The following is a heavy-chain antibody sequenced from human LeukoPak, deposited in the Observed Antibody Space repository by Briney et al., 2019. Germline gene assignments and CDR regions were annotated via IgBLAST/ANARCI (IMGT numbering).Heavy chain of an antibody. J-gene: IGHJ4*02. Sequence: SVKVSCKASGYTFTSYGISWVRQAPGQGLEWMGRIIPIFGTANYAQKFQGRVTITTDESTSTAYMELSSLRSEDTAVYYCARPGGGYNLPLDYWGQGTLVTVSS. CDR3: ARPGGGYNLPLDY. CDR2: IIPIFGTA. D-gene: IGHD5-24*01. V-gene: IGHV1-69*05. CDR1: GYTFTSYG.